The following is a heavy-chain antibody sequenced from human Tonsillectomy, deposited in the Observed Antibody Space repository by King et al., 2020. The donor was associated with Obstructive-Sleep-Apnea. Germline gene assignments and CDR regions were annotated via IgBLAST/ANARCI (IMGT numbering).Heavy chain of an antibody. D-gene: IGHD1-14*01. Sequence: VQLVESGGGLVQPGGSLRLSCAASGFTFSSFDMHGVRKATGRGLEWVSSIGTAGDTNYSGSVQGRFSISRENAKKSLHLQRNSLRVGDPAVYYCARGPEIPYSYYGLDVWGQGIPVTVSS. CDR2: IGTAGDT. V-gene: IGHV3-13*04. CDR1: GFTFSSFD. CDR3: ARGPEIPYSYYGLDV. J-gene: IGHJ6*02.